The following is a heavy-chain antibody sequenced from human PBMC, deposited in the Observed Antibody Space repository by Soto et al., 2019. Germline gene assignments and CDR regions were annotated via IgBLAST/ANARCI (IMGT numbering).Heavy chain of an antibody. Sequence: QVQLQESGPGLVKPSQTLSLTCTVSGGSISSGDYYWSWIRQPPGKGLEWIGYIYYSGSTYYNPSLKSRVTISVDTSKNQFSLKLSSVTAADTAVYYCAREVPGIAVAGYFDYWGQGTLVTVSS. CDR3: AREVPGIAVAGYFDY. CDR1: GGSISSGDYY. J-gene: IGHJ4*02. V-gene: IGHV4-30-4*01. D-gene: IGHD6-19*01. CDR2: IYYSGST.